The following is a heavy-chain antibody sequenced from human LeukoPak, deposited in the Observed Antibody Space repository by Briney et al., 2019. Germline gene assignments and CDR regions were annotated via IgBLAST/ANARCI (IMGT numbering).Heavy chain of an antibody. CDR2: ITSSSTYI. D-gene: IGHD6-13*01. Sequence: PSETLSLTCTVSGGSISSSSHYWGWIRQPPGKGLEWVSSITSSSTYIYYADSLKGRFTISRDNAKNSLYLQMNSLTAEDTAVYYCARVAPGNGYFDYWGQGTLVTVSS. V-gene: IGHV3-21*01. CDR3: ARVAPGNGYFDY. J-gene: IGHJ4*02. CDR1: GGSISSSS.